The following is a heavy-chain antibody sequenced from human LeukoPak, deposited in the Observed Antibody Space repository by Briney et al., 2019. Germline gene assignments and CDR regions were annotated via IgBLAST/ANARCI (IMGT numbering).Heavy chain of an antibody. Sequence: ASVKVSCKASGYTFTGYYMHWVRQAPGQGLEWMGWINTNTGNPTYAQGFTGRFVFSLDTSVSTAYLQISSLKAEDTAVYYCHVGSSSGRDYWGQGTLVTVSS. CDR3: HVGSSSGRDY. V-gene: IGHV7-4-1*02. J-gene: IGHJ4*02. CDR2: INTNTGNP. D-gene: IGHD6-19*01. CDR1: GYTFTGYY.